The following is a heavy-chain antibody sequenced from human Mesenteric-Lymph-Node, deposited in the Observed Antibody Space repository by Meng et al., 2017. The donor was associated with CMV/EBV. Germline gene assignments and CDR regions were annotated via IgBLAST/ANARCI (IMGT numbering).Heavy chain of an antibody. CDR1: GGSFSAYY. CDR2: INHNGTT. Sequence: QVQLQQWGAGLLKPSETLSLTCDVYGGSFSAYYWSWIRQPPGKGLEVIGKINHNGTTNYNPSHKRLITISVDTSKNQCSRKLTSLTSADTVVYFCSSLAPLNNTKDKIPSGYWGQGTLVTVSS. J-gene: IGHJ4*02. V-gene: IGHV4-34*01. D-gene: IGHD1-14*01. CDR3: SSLAPLNNTKDKIPSGY.